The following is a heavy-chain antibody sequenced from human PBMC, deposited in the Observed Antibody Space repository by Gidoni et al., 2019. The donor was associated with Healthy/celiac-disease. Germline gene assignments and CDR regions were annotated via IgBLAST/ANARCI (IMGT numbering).Heavy chain of an antibody. CDR3: STPSPYSGSYRNDAFDI. CDR1: GFTFSNAW. Sequence: EVQLVESGGGLVKPGGSLRLSCAASGFTFSNAWMNWVRQAPGKGLEWVGRIKSKTDGGPTDYAAPVKGRFTISRDDSKNTLDLQMNSLKTEDTAVYYCSTPSPYSGSYRNDAFDIWGQGTMVTVSS. D-gene: IGHD1-26*01. V-gene: IGHV3-15*07. CDR2: IKSKTDGGPT. J-gene: IGHJ3*02.